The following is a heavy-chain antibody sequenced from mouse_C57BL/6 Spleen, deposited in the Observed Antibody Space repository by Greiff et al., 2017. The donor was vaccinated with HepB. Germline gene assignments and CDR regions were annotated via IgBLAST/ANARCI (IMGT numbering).Heavy chain of an antibody. CDR2: ISYDGSN. D-gene: IGHD3-3*01. J-gene: IGHJ3*01. V-gene: IGHV3-6*01. CDR3: ASGDGGTWFAY. CDR1: GYSITSGYY. Sequence: DVQLQESGPGLVKPSQSLSLTCSVTGYSITSGYYWNWIRQFPGNKLEWMGYISYDGSNNYNPSLKNRISITRDTSKNQFFLKLNSVTTEDTATYYCASGDGGTWFAYWGQGTLVTVSA.